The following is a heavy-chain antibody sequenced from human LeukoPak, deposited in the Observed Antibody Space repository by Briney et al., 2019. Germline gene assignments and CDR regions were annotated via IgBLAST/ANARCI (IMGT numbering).Heavy chain of an antibody. D-gene: IGHD3-3*01. V-gene: IGHV4-34*01. CDR3: AKGRYDFLSWNQLNRFDP. CDR1: GGSFSGYY. CDR2: INHSGST. Sequence: SETLSLTCAVYGGSFSGYYWSWIRQPPGKGLEWIGEINHSGSTNYNPSLKSRVTISVDTSKNQFSLKLSSVTAADTAVYYCAKGRYDFLSWNQLNRFDPLGQGTLGTVSP. J-gene: IGHJ5*01.